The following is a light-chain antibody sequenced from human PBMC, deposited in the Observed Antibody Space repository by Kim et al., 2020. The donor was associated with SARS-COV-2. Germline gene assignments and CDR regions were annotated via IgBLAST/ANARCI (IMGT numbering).Light chain of an antibody. CDR2: DVS. V-gene: IGLV2-11*01. CDR1: SIDVGGYHY. Sequence: PGKSVTISCPGTSIDVGGYHYVSWYQKHPGKAPKLMIYDVSERPSGVPDRFSGSKSGNTASLTISGLQAKDEADYYCFSYAGSYVVFGGGTQLTVL. J-gene: IGLJ2*01. CDR3: FSYAGSYVV.